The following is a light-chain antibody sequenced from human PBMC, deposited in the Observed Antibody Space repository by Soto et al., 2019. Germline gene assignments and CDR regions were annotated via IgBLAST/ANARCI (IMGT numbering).Light chain of an antibody. CDR2: DDS. V-gene: IGLV3-21*02. Sequence: SYELTQPPSVSVAPGQTARITCGGNNIASKSVHWYQQRPGQAPVLVLYDDSNRPSGIPERFSGSNSGSTATPTISSVEAGDEADYFCQVWDISSDQYLFGTGTKVTVL. J-gene: IGLJ1*01. CDR3: QVWDISSDQYL. CDR1: NIASKS.